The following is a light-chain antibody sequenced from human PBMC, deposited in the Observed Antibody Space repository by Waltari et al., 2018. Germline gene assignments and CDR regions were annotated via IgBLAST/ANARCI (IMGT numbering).Light chain of an antibody. J-gene: IGKJ5*01. CDR2: AAS. V-gene: IGKV1-39*01. Sequence: DILLTQSPSSLSASVGDRVTITCRAGQCIGTSLNWYQQKPGNAPNLLIYAASSLQSGVPSRFSGSGSGIEFTLTISSLQPEDFATYYCQQSYSSLPITFGQGTRLEIK. CDR3: QQSYSSLPIT. CDR1: QCIGTS.